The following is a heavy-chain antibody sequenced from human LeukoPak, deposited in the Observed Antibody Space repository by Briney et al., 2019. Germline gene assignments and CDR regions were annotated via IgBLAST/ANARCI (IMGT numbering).Heavy chain of an antibody. CDR2: ISYDGSNK. CDR3: AKDSPTYYDFWSGYSSGAFDI. CDR1: GFTFSSYA. J-gene: IGHJ3*02. Sequence: PGGSLRLSFAASGFTFSSYAMHWVRQAPGKGLEWVAVISYDGSNKYYADSVKGRFTISRDNSKNTLYLQMNSLRAEDTAVYYCAKDSPTYYDFWSGYSSGAFDIWGQGTMVTVSS. V-gene: IGHV3-30-3*01. D-gene: IGHD3-3*01.